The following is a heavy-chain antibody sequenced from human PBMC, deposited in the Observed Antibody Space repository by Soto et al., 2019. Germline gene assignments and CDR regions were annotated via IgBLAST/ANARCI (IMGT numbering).Heavy chain of an antibody. V-gene: IGHV1-2*02. Sequence: ASVKVSCKASGYTFTGYYMHWVRQAPGQGLEWMGWINPNSGGTNCAQKFQDRVTMTRDTSISTAYMELSRLRSDDTAVYYCASGILNYQGMDVWGQGTTVTVSS. CDR3: ASGILNYQGMDV. CDR1: GYTFTGYY. J-gene: IGHJ6*02. CDR2: INPNSGGT.